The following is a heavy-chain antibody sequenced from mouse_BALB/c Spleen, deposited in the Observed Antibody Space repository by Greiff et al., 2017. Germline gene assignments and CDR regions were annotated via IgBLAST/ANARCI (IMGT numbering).Heavy chain of an antibody. Sequence: EVQLQQSGPELVKPGASVKISCKASGYTFTDYNMHWVKQSHGKSLEWIGYIYPYNGGTGYNQKFKSKATLTVDNSSSTAYMELRSLTSEDSAVYYCARFWGLRAWFAYWGQGTLVTVSA. J-gene: IGHJ3*01. D-gene: IGHD2-4*01. V-gene: IGHV1S29*02. CDR2: IYPYNGGT. CDR1: GYTFTDYN. CDR3: ARFWGLRAWFAY.